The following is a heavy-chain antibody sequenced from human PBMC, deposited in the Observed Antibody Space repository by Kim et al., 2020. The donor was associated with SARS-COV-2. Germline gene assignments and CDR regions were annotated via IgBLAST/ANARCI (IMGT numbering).Heavy chain of an antibody. J-gene: IGHJ4*02. CDR1: GFTFSSYG. Sequence: GGSLRLSCAASGFTFSSYGMHWVRQAPGKGLEWVAVISYDGSNKYYADSVKGRFTISRDNSKNTLYLQMNSLRAEDTAVYYCARDPGIAAAAYFDYWGQGTLVTVSS. CDR2: ISYDGSNK. D-gene: IGHD6-13*01. V-gene: IGHV3-33*05. CDR3: ARDPGIAAAAYFDY.